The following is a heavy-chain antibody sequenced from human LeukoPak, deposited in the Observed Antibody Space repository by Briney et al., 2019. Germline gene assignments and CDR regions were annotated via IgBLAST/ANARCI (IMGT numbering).Heavy chain of an antibody. J-gene: IGHJ6*03. CDR1: GGSISSYY. D-gene: IGHD3-10*01. Sequence: PSETLSLTCTVSGGSISSYYWSWIRQPPGKGLEWIGYIYYSGSTNYNPSLKSRVTISVDTSKNQFSLKLSSVTAADTAVYYCARVLVRGAPMDVWGKGTTVTISS. CDR3: ARVLVRGAPMDV. V-gene: IGHV4-59*01. CDR2: IYYSGST.